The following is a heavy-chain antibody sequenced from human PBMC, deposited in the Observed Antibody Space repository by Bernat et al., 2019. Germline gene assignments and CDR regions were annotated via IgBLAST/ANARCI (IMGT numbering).Heavy chain of an antibody. Sequence: EVQLVESGGGLVKPGGSLRLSCAASGFSFSDYRMNWVCQAPGQGLEWVAIISTTSSYAYYADSVKGRFTISGDNAKNSLYLEMNSLRAEDTAVYYCAREGASYCSGNSCYDNWLDPWGQGTLVTVSS. V-gene: IGHV3-21*01. D-gene: IGHD2-2*01. CDR1: GFSFSDYR. CDR2: ISTTSSYA. CDR3: AREGASYCSGNSCYDNWLDP. J-gene: IGHJ5*02.